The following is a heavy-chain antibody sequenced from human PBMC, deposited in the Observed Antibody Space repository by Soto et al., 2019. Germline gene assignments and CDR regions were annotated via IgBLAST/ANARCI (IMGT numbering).Heavy chain of an antibody. D-gene: IGHD1-20*01. CDR3: AGGTPIISGTTGGY. CDR1: GITLSSYA. CDR2: ISSDGKNK. V-gene: IGHV3-30*04. Sequence: QVQLVESGGGVVQPGTSLRLSCEASGITLSSYAMHWVRQAPGKGLEWVAVISSDGKNKYYAESVKGRFSISRDSSKNAMYLQVNSLRTEDTAVYYCAGGTPIISGTTGGYWGQGTLVTVSS. J-gene: IGHJ4*02.